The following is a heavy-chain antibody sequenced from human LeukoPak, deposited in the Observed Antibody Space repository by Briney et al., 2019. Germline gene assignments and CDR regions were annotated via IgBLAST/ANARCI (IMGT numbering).Heavy chain of an antibody. V-gene: IGHV4-34*01. CDR2: INHSGST. Sequence: SETLSLTCTVSGGSISSHYWSWIRQPPGKGLEWIGEINHSGSTNYNPSLKSRVTISVDTSKNQFSLKLSSVTAADTAVYYCASIINDSSGSYYYYYYMDVWGKGTTVTVSS. CDR1: GGSISSHY. D-gene: IGHD3-22*01. J-gene: IGHJ6*03. CDR3: ASIINDSSGSYYYYYYMDV.